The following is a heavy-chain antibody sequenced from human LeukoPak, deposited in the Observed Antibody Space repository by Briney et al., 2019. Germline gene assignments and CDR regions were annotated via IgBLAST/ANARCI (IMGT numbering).Heavy chain of an antibody. Sequence: ASVKVSCKASGYTFTDYYIHWVRQAPGQGLEWMGWINPNSGVTNIAQEFRGRVTMTRDPSINTAYMEFSSLRSDDTAVFYCARDGGLDYWGQGTLVTVSS. V-gene: IGHV1-2*02. J-gene: IGHJ4*02. CDR1: GYTFTDYY. CDR3: ARDGGLDY. CDR2: INPNSGVT. D-gene: IGHD3-3*01.